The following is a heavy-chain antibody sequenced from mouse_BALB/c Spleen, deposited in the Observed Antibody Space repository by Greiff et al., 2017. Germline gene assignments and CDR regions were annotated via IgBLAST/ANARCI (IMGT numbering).Heavy chain of an antibody. J-gene: IGHJ2*01. D-gene: IGHD1-1*01. CDR2: ISSGSSTI. CDR3: ARSYYGSSYDGFDY. CDR1: GFTFSSFG. Sequence: EVHLVESGGGLVQPGGSRKLSCAASGFTFSSFGMHWVRQAPEKGLEWVAYISSGSSTIYYADTVKGRFTISRDNPKNTLFLQMTSRRSEDTAMYYCARSYYGSSYDGFDYWGQGTTLTVSA. V-gene: IGHV5-17*02.